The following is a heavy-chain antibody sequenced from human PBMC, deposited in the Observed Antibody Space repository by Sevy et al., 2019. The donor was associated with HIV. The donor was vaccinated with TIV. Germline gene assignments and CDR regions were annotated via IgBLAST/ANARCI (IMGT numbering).Heavy chain of an antibody. Sequence: GGCLRLSCAASGFTFSNYWMSWVRQAPRKGLEWVATIKKDGTEKYYVDSVRGRFTMSRDNAKNSLYLQMNSLRVEDPALYYCARDCSSTTCLWGLDFWGQGTTVTVSS. D-gene: IGHD2-2*01. CDR2: IKKDGTEK. CDR1: GFTFSNYW. CDR3: ARDCSSTTCLWGLDF. V-gene: IGHV3-7*03. J-gene: IGHJ6*02.